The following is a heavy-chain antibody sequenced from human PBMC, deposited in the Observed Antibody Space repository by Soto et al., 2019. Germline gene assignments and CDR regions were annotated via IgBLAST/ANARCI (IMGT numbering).Heavy chain of an antibody. V-gene: IGHV3-33*01. CDR2: IWYDGSNK. CDR1: GFTFSSYG. CDR3: ARDGVLRFLEWSHSGTYYYYYMDV. Sequence: QVQLVESGGGVVQPGGSLRLSCAASGFTFSSYGMHWVRQAPGKGREGVAAIWYDGSNKYYADSVKGRFTISRDQSKNTLSLQMNSLRAEDTSVYYCARDGVLRFLEWSHSGTYYYYYMDVWGKGTTVTVSS. J-gene: IGHJ6*03. D-gene: IGHD3-3*01.